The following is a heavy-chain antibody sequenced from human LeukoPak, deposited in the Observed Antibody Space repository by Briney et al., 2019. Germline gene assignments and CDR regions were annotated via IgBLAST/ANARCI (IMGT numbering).Heavy chain of an antibody. D-gene: IGHD2-2*01. J-gene: IGHJ6*02. CDR1: GYTFTGYY. CDR2: INPNSGGT. CDR3: ARAGGRDIDCSSTSCYEGEGNYYYGMDV. V-gene: IGHV1-2*02. Sequence: GASVKVSCKASGYTFTGYYMHWVRQAPGQGLEWMGWINPNSGGTNYAQKFQGRVTMTRDTSISTAYMELSRLRSDDTAVYYCARAGGRDIDCSSTSCYEGEGNYYYGMDVWGQGTTVTVSS.